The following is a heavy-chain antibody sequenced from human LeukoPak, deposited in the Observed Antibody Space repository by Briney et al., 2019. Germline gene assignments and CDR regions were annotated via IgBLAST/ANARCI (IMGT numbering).Heavy chain of an antibody. D-gene: IGHD5-12*01. CDR1: GFSFSSYG. V-gene: IGHV3-30*02. J-gene: IGHJ5*01. CDR3: AKVRFSDSGRDGLDS. CDR2: IRYDGSNK. Sequence: PGGSLRHSCAASGFSFSSYGMHWVRQASGRGLEWVAFIRYDGSNKDYADSVKGRFTISRDNSKNTLYLEMNSLRAEDTAVYHCAKVRFSDSGRDGLDSWGQGTLVTVSS.